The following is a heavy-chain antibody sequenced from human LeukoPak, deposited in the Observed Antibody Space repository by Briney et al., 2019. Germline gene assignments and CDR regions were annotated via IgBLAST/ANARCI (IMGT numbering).Heavy chain of an antibody. D-gene: IGHD1-20*01. Sequence: ASVKVSCKASGYTFTNYGISWVRQAPGQGLEWMGWISTYNGNTNYAQNLQGRVPMTTDTSTSTAYMELRSLRSDDTAVYYCARDHNWNPLVYWGQGTLVTVSS. J-gene: IGHJ4*02. CDR3: ARDHNWNPLVY. CDR1: GYTFTNYG. CDR2: ISTYNGNT. V-gene: IGHV1-18*01.